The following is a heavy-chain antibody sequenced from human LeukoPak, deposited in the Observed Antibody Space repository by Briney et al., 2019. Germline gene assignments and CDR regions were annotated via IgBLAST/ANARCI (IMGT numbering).Heavy chain of an antibody. CDR2: IYYSGST. D-gene: IGHD5-18*01. V-gene: IGHV4-59*01. CDR1: GGSFSGYY. CDR3: ARTTEGGYTYDYFYYYYMDV. Sequence: SETLSLTCAVYGGSFSGYYWSWIRQPPGKGLEWIGYIYYSGSTNYNPSLKSRVTISVDTSKNQFSLKLSSVTAADTAVYYCARTTEGGYTYDYFYYYYMDVWGKGTTVTVSS. J-gene: IGHJ6*03.